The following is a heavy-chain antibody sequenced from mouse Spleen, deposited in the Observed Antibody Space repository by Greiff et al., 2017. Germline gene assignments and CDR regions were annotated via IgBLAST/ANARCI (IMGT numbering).Heavy chain of an antibody. J-gene: IGHJ4*01. CDR1: GYTFTSYW. V-gene: IGHV1-69*02. D-gene: IGHD4-1*01. CDR3: ARPGTRYAMDY. CDR2: IDPSDSYT. Sequence: QVQLQQPGAELVKPGASVKLSCKASGYTFTSYWMHWVKQRPGQGLEWIGEIDPSDSYTNYNQKFKGKATLTVDKSSSTAYMQLSSLTSEDSAVYYCARPGTRYAMDYWGQGTSVTVSS.